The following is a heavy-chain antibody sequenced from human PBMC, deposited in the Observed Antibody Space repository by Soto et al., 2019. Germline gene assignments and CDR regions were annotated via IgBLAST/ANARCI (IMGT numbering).Heavy chain of an antibody. Sequence: EVQLVESGGGLIQPGGSLRLSCAASGFTVSSNYMSWVRQAPGKGLEWVSVIYSGGSTYYADSVKGRFTISRDNSKNTLYIQMNSLRAEDTAVYYCARVRYDSSGYLDDPWGQGTLVTVSS. V-gene: IGHV3-53*01. D-gene: IGHD3-22*01. CDR3: ARVRYDSSGYLDDP. J-gene: IGHJ5*02. CDR2: IYSGGST. CDR1: GFTVSSNY.